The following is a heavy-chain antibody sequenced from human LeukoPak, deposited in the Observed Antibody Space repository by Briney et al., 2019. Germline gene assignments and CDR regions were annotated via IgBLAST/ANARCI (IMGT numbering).Heavy chain of an antibody. CDR2: IGSNGGST. CDR1: GFTFSSYT. CDR3: VRTIAVAVAFDY. V-gene: IGHV3-64*01. Sequence: GGSLRLSCAASGFTFSSYTMHWVRQAPGKGLEHVSAIGSNGGSTYHANSVKGRFIITRDNSKNTLYLQMGGLRAEDMAVYYCVRTIAVAVAFDYWGQGTLVTVSS. D-gene: IGHD6-19*01. J-gene: IGHJ4*02.